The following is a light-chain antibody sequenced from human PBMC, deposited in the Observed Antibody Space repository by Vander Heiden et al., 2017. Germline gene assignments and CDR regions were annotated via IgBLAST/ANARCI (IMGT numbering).Light chain of an antibody. CDR3: QQLNSYPLT. CDR1: QGISRY. V-gene: IGKV1-9*01. Sequence: DIQLTQSPSFLSASVGDRVTITCRASQGISRYLAWYQQKPGTPPRLLIYAASTWQSGVPARFSGSGSGTEFTLTISSLEPEDFATYYCQQLNSYPLTFGGGTKVEIK. J-gene: IGKJ4*01. CDR2: AAS.